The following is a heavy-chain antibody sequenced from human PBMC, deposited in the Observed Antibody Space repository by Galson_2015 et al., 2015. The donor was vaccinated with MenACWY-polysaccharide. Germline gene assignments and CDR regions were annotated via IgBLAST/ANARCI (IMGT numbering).Heavy chain of an antibody. CDR2: SSYDGSDK. J-gene: IGHJ2*01. D-gene: IGHD3-16*01. V-gene: IGHV3-30*18. Sequence: SLRLSCAASGFTFSNYAIHWVRQAPGKGLEWVAVSSYDGSDKYYADSVKGRFTISRDNLKNTLYLQMNSLRTEDTAVYYCAKGWGEHGWYFDLWGRGTLVIVSS. CDR3: AKGWGEHGWYFDL. CDR1: GFTFSNYA.